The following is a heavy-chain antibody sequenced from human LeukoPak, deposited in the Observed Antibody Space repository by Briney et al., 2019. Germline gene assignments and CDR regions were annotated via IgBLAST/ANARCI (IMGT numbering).Heavy chain of an antibody. J-gene: IGHJ3*01. CDR2: IHGNGETT. CDR3: ARVDSSSRAFDV. V-gene: IGHV3-23*01. Sequence: GGSLRLSCAASAFRFSSFAMTWVRQAPGKGLEWVSGIHGNGETTYYADSVKGRFTISRDNSRELLYLQMNSLRAEDTAVYYCARVDSSSRAFDVWGQGTMVTVSS. D-gene: IGHD3-22*01. CDR1: AFRFSSFA.